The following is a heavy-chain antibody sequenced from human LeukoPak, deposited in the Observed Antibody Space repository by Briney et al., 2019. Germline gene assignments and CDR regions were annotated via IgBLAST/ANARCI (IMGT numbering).Heavy chain of an antibody. CDR2: ISRTSESV. D-gene: IGHD1-7*01. Sequence: GGSLRLSCAASGFTFNTYSMSWVRQAPGKGLEWISIISRTSESVFYADSVKGRFTISRDDAKNSLYLQMNGLRAEDTAAYYCARGATDTTRWFDPWGQGTLVTVSS. J-gene: IGHJ5*02. CDR1: GFTFNTYS. CDR3: ARGATDTTRWFDP. V-gene: IGHV3-21*01.